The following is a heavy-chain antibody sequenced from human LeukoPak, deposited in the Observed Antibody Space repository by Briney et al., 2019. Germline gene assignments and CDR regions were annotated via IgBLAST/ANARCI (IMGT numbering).Heavy chain of an antibody. D-gene: IGHD3-22*01. V-gene: IGHV4-34*01. CDR3: AREVGRVVTPRPFDP. CDR1: GGSFSGYY. CDR2: INHSGST. J-gene: IGHJ5*02. Sequence: SETLSLTCAVYGGSFSGYYWSWIRQPPGKGLEWIGEINHSGSTYYNPSLKSRVTISVDTSKNQFSLKLSSVTAADTAVYYCAREVGRVVTPRPFDPWGQGTLVTVSS.